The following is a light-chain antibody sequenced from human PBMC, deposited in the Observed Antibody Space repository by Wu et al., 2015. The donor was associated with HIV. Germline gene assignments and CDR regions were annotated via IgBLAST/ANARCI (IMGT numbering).Light chain of an antibody. CDR3: QQYASSPFT. CDR1: QRISSY. J-gene: IGKJ3*01. V-gene: IGKV3-11*01. CDR2: DTS. Sequence: EIVLTQSPATLSLSPGERATLSCRASQRISSYLAWYQQKPSQAPRLLIYDTSNRATGVPARFSGSGSGTDFTLTISVLEPEDFVMYYCQQYASSPFTFGPGT.